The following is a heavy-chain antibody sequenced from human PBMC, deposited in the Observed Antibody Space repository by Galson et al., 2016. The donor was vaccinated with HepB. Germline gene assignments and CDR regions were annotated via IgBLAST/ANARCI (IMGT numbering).Heavy chain of an antibody. Sequence: PALVKPTQTLTLTCTFSGFSLSTNGVGVGWIRQPPGKALEWLAIIYWDDDRRYSPSLKTRLTITTDTSKNQVVLTMTNMDPVDTATYYCAHGTVVTSMSHWGQGIPVTVSS. CDR1: GFSLSTNGVG. J-gene: IGHJ4*02. CDR2: IYWDDDR. CDR3: AHGTVVTSMSH. D-gene: IGHD2-21*02. V-gene: IGHV2-5*02.